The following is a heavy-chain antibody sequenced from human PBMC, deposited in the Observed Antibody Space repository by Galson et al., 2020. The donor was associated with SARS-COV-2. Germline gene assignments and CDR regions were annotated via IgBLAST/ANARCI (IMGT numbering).Heavy chain of an antibody. CDR1: GYNFNNYW. V-gene: IGHV5-51*01. CDR3: ARPRGSPALNGIDY. J-gene: IGHJ4*02. CDR2: IYPDDSDT. D-gene: IGHD2-8*01. Sequence: KVSCEGSGYNFNNYWIAWVRQMPGKGLEWMGLIYPDDSDTAYSPSFQGQVTISADKSTSTAYLQWSSLKASDTAMYYCARPRGSPALNGIDYWGQGTLVTVSS.